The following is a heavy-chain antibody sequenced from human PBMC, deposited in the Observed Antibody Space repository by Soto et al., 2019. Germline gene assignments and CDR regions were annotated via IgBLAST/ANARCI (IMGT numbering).Heavy chain of an antibody. D-gene: IGHD5-18*01. CDR1: GGSISNYY. CDR2: ISYSGNT. Sequence: SETLSLTCTVSGGSISNYYWSWTRQPPGKGLEWIAYISYSGNTKYNPSLKSRVTTSVDTSKNQFSLRLTSVTATDTAVYYCARQYSSGFVAWFDSWGQGILVT. CDR3: ARQYSSGFVAWFDS. V-gene: IGHV4-59*08. J-gene: IGHJ5*01.